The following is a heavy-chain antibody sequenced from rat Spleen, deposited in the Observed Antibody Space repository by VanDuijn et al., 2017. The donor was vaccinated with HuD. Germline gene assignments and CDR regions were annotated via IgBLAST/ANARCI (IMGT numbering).Heavy chain of an antibody. CDR3: ARRDFSSFIYAFFDY. J-gene: IGHJ3*01. CDR2: ISYDGTAT. V-gene: IGHV5S13*01. D-gene: IGHD1-2*01. Sequence: EVQLVESGGGLVQPGRSMKLSCAASGLSFSNYDMAWVRQAPTKGLEWVASISYDGTATYYRDSVKGRFTISRDNAKNTQYLQMDSLRSEDTATYFCARRDFSSFIYAFFDYWGQGTLVTVSS. CDR1: GLSFSNYD.